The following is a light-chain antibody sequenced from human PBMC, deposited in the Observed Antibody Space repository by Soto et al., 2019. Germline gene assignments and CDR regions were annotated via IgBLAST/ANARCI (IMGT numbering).Light chain of an antibody. V-gene: IGKV1-5*01. J-gene: IGKJ1*01. CDR1: QSINNW. CDR2: DAS. Sequence: DIQMTQSPSTLSASIGDRVTITCRASQSINNWLAWYQQKPGKAPNLLIYDASTLESGVPSRCSGSGSGTEFNLTISSLQRDDFATYYCQQYNIDSPPWTFGKGTKGEIK. CDR3: QQYNIDSPPWT.